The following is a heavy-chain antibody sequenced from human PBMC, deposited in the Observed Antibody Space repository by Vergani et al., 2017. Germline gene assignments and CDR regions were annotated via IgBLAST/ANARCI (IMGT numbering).Heavy chain of an antibody. Sequence: QVQLVESGGGVVQPGRSLRLSCAASGFTFSSYGMHWVRQAPGKGLEWVAVISYDGSNKYYADSVKGRFTISRDNSKNTLYLQMNSLRAEDTAVYYCARDPRPDYSGVGYWGQGTLVTVSS. J-gene: IGHJ4*02. D-gene: IGHD3-3*01. CDR2: ISYDGSNK. CDR1: GFTFSSYG. V-gene: IGHV3-30*03. CDR3: ARDPRPDYSGVGY.